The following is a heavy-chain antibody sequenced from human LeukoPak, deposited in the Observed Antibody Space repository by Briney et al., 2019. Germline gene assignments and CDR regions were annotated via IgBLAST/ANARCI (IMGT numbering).Heavy chain of an antibody. CDR2: ISAYNGNT. V-gene: IGHV1-18*01. CDR3: ARETRGVPGAIAAVKGFDY. CDR1: SYTFTNYA. D-gene: IGHD6-13*01. Sequence: ASVKVSCKASSYTFTNYAFTWVRQAPGQGLEWMGWISAYNGNTNYAQKLQGRVTMTRDMSTSTVYMELSSLRSEDTAVYYCARETRGVPGAIAAVKGFDYWGQGTLVTVSS. J-gene: IGHJ4*02.